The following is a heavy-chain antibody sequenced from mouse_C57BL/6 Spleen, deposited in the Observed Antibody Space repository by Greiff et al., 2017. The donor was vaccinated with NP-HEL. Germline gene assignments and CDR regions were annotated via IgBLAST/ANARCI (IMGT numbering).Heavy chain of an antibody. J-gene: IGHJ4*01. CDR3: ARSLGNEDAMDY. Sequence: QVQLQQSGAELARPGASVKLSCKASGYTFTSYGISWVKQRTGQGLEWIGEIYPRSGNTYYNEKFKGKATLTADKSSSTAYMELRSLTSEDSAVYFCARSLGNEDAMDYWGQGTSVTVSS. V-gene: IGHV1-81*01. CDR2: IYPRSGNT. CDR1: GYTFTSYG. D-gene: IGHD2-1*01.